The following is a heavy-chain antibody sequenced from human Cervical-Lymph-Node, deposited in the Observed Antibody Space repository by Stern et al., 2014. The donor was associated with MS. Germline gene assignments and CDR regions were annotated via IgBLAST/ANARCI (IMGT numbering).Heavy chain of an antibody. CDR3: ATTRWDLFTWNWFDP. D-gene: IGHD1-26*01. Sequence: VQLLESGPGLVKPSQTLSLTCTVSGGSISSSGYYWSWIRQPADKGLEWIGRIHDSGSTYYNPSLKSRVTISMDTAKHTFSLKLPSVTAADTAVYYCATTRWDLFTWNWFDPWGQGTLVTVSS. CDR1: GGSISSSGYY. CDR2: IHDSGST. J-gene: IGHJ5*02. V-gene: IGHV4-61*02.